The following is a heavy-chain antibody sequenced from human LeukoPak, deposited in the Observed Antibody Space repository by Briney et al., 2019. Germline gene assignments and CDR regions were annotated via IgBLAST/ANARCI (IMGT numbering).Heavy chain of an antibody. V-gene: IGHV4-59*01. Sequence: SETLSLTCAVSGASISSSHWSWLRQPPGKGLEWIGYINYSGNTKYNPSLESQVTISVDASNNQFSLRLSSVTAADTAFYYCARGYYDSRGYSNTFDIWGQGSLVTVSS. J-gene: IGHJ3*02. D-gene: IGHD3-22*01. CDR3: ARGYYDSRGYSNTFDI. CDR1: GASISSSH. CDR2: INYSGNT.